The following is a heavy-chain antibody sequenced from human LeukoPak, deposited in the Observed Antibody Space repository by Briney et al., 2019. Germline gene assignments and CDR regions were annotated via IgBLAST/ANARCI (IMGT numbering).Heavy chain of an antibody. CDR3: ARTHCEGDCFSAIRY. CDR1: GGSISSGGYY. CDR2: IYHSGST. J-gene: IGHJ4*02. D-gene: IGHD2-21*02. Sequence: SETLSLTCTVSGGSISSGGYYWSWIRQPPGKGLEWIGYIYHSGSTYYNPSLKSRVTISVDRSKNQFSLKVRSVTAADTAVYFCARTHCEGDCFSAIRYWGQGTPVTVSS. V-gene: IGHV4-30-2*01.